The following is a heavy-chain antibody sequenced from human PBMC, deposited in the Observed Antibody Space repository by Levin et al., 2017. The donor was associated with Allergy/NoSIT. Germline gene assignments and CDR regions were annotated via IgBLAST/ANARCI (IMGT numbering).Heavy chain of an antibody. D-gene: IGHD3-10*01. J-gene: IGHJ4*02. CDR2: IYYSGST. CDR1: GGSISSYY. V-gene: IGHV4-59*01. CDR3: ARASHYYGSGKFGY. Sequence: PSETLSLTCTVSGGSISSYYWSWIRQPPGKGLEWIGYIYYSGSTNYNPSLKSRVTISVDTSKNQFSLKLSSVTAADTAVYYRARASHYYGSGKFGYWGQGTLVTVSS.